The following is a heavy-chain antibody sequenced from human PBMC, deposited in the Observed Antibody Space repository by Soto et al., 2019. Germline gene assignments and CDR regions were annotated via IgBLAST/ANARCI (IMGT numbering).Heavy chain of an antibody. CDR1: GYTFTSYY. CDR2: INPSGGST. J-gene: IGHJ6*02. Sequence: PSVKVSCKASGYTFTSYYMHWVRQAPGQGLEWMGIINPSGGSTSYAQKFQGRVTMTRDTSTSTVYMELSSLRSEDTAVYYCARSIDGSGSYYTYGMDVWGQGTTVTVSS. D-gene: IGHD3-10*01. V-gene: IGHV1-46*01. CDR3: ARSIDGSGSYYTYGMDV.